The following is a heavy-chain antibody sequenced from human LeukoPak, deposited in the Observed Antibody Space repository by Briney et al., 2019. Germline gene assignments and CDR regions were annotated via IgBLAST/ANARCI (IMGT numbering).Heavy chain of an antibody. CDR3: AKDSAYCSSTSGYVDYFDY. D-gene: IGHD2-2*01. CDR2: ISGSGGST. Sequence: GGSLRLSCAASGFTFTGYAMSWVRQAPGKGLEWVAAISGSGGSTYYADSVQGRFTIARDNSKSTPYLQLNSLRAEDTAVYYCAKDSAYCSSTSGYVDYFDYWGQGTLVTVSS. J-gene: IGHJ4*02. CDR1: GFTFTGYA. V-gene: IGHV3-23*01.